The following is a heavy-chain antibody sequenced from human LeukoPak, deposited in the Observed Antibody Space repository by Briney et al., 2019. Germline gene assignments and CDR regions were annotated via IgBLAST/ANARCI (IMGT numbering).Heavy chain of an antibody. CDR3: TRRPYSSSWYYFDY. CDR2: ISYDGSNK. V-gene: IGHV3-30*03. J-gene: IGHJ4*02. D-gene: IGHD6-13*01. Sequence: GSLRLSCAASGFTFSSYGMHWVRQAPGKGLEWVAVISYDGSNKYYADSVKGRFTISRDNSKNTLYLQMNSLRAEDTAVYYCTRRPYSSSWYYFDYWGQGTLVTVSS. CDR1: GFTFSSYG.